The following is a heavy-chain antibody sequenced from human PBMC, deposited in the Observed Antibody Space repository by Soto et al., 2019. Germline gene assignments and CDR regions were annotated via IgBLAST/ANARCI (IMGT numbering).Heavy chain of an antibody. V-gene: IGHV1-8*01. CDR3: ARERSSAWYVDY. D-gene: IGHD6-19*01. CDR2: MNPNRGNT. Sequence: QVQLVQSGAEVKKPGASVKVSCKASGYTFTRYDINWVRQATGQGLEWMGWMNPNRGNTGCAQKFQGRVTMTRNTSISTAYMELSSLRSEDTAVYYCARERSSAWYVDYWGQGTLVNVSS. J-gene: IGHJ4*02. CDR1: GYTFTRYD.